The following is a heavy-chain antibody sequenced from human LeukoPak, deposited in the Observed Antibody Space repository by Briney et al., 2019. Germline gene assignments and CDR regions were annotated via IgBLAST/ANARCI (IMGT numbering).Heavy chain of an antibody. CDR1: GFTFSSYA. D-gene: IGHD6-19*01. J-gene: IGHJ4*02. V-gene: IGHV3-64D*09. CDR3: VKEASRIAVALDY. Sequence: GGSLRPSCSASGFTFSSYAMHWVRQAPGKGLEYVSAISSNGGSTYYADSVKGRFTISRDNSKNTLYLQMSSLRAEDTAVYYCVKEASRIAVALDYWGQGTLVSVSS. CDR2: ISSNGGST.